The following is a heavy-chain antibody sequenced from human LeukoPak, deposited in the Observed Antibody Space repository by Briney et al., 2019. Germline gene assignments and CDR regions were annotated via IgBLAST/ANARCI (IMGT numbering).Heavy chain of an antibody. Sequence: GGSLRLSCAASGFTVSSNYMSWVRQAPGKGLEWVSVIYSGGSTYYADSVKGRFTISRDNSKNTLYLQMNSPRAEDTAVYYCASLTYYDFWSGYKDYWGQGTLVTVSS. V-gene: IGHV3-53*01. J-gene: IGHJ4*02. D-gene: IGHD3-3*01. CDR2: IYSGGST. CDR1: GFTVSSNY. CDR3: ASLTYYDFWSGYKDY.